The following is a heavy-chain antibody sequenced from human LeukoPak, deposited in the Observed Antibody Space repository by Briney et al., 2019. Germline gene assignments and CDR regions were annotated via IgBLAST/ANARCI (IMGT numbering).Heavy chain of an antibody. Sequence: ASVKVSCKASGGTFSSYAISWVRQAPGQGLEWMGGIIPIFGTANYAQKFQGRVTITADESTSTAYMELSSLRSEDTAVYYCASGAAAGYDFFRMDVWGQGTTVTVSS. CDR3: ASGAAAGYDFFRMDV. CDR1: GGTFSSYA. CDR2: IIPIFGTA. D-gene: IGHD6-13*01. V-gene: IGHV1-69*13. J-gene: IGHJ6*02.